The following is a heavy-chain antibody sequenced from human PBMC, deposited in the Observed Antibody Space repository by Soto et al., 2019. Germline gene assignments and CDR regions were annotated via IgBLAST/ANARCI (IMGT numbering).Heavy chain of an antibody. Sequence: QVQLVQSGAEVKKPGSSVKVSCKAPGGTFSTYAISWVRQAPGQGLEWMGGDIPIFGTPKYAQKFQGRFTITADESTSTGYMELRSLRSDDTSVYYCARSQGGSSSLDIYYYYYYGMDVWGQGTTVTVSS. CDR3: ARSQGGSSSLDIYYYYYYGMDV. V-gene: IGHV1-69*01. J-gene: IGHJ6*02. CDR1: GGTFSTYA. CDR2: DIPIFGTP. D-gene: IGHD2-15*01.